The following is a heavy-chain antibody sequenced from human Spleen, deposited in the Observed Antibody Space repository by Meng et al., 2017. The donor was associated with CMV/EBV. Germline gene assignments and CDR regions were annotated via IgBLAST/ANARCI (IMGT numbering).Heavy chain of an antibody. Sequence: GGSLRLSCAASGFTFSSYAMSWVRQAPGKGLEWVSAIRGSGGSTYYADSVKGRFPISRDNSKNTLYLQMNSLRAEDTAVYYCARGTLWFGEFYGMDVWGQGTTVTVSS. CDR2: IRGSGGST. CDR1: GFTFSSYA. V-gene: IGHV3-23*01. CDR3: ARGTLWFGEFYGMDV. J-gene: IGHJ6*02. D-gene: IGHD3-10*01.